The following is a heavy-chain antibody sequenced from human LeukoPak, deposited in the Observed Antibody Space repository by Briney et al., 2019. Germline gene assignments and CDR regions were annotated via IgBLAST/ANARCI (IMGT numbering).Heavy chain of an antibody. CDR3: ARDKIAVAGSPRSDY. Sequence: GGSLRLSCAASGFTFRTYAMTWVRQAPGKGLEWVSSISSSSSYIYYADSVKGRFTISRDNAKNSLYLQMNSLRAEDTAVYYCARDKIAVAGSPRSDYWGQGTLVTVSS. CDR2: ISSSSSYI. CDR1: GFTFRTYA. J-gene: IGHJ4*02. D-gene: IGHD6-19*01. V-gene: IGHV3-21*01.